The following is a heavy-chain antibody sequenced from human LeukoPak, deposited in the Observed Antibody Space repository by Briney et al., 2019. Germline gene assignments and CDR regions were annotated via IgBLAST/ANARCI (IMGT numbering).Heavy chain of an antibody. CDR2: IIPIFGTA. Sequence: SVTVSCKASGGTFSSYAISRVRQAPGQGLEWMGGIIPIFGTANYAQKFQGRVTITTDESTSTAYMELSSLRSEDTAVYYCARGGPVRGATTGWFDPWGPGTLVTVSS. D-gene: IGHD3-10*01. CDR1: GGTFSSYA. V-gene: IGHV1-69*05. CDR3: ARGGPVRGATTGWFDP. J-gene: IGHJ5*02.